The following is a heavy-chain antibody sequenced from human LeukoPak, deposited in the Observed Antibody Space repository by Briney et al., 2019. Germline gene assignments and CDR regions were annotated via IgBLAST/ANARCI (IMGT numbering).Heavy chain of an antibody. CDR1: GFTFSTYT. CDR2: ISFDGKNK. D-gene: IGHD3-10*01. Sequence: PGRSLRLSCAASGFTFSTYTMHWVRQAPGKGLEWLAFISFDGKNKYYADSVKGRFTFSRDNSKNSLYLQMGSLRAEDTAAYYCARGDPIRGVITYDAFDIWGQGTMVTVSS. V-gene: IGHV3-30*04. CDR3: ARGDPIRGVITYDAFDI. J-gene: IGHJ3*02.